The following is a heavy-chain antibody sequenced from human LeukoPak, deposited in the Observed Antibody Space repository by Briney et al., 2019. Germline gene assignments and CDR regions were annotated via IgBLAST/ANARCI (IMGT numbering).Heavy chain of an antibody. Sequence: ASVKVSCKASGYTFTSYDINWVRQATGQGREWMGWMNPNSGNTGYAQKFQGRVTITRNTSISTAYMELSSLRSEDTAVYYCARGQQLVDLGLDYYYMDVWGKGTTVTVSS. D-gene: IGHD6-13*01. CDR3: ARGQQLVDLGLDYYYMDV. CDR2: MNPNSGNT. J-gene: IGHJ6*03. V-gene: IGHV1-8*03. CDR1: GYTFTSYD.